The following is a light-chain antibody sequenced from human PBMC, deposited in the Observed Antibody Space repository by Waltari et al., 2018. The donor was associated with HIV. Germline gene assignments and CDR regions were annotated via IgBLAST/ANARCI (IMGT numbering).Light chain of an antibody. CDR1: SSNSGINT. Sequence: QSVLTQPPSVSGTPGQRVTISCSGSSSNSGINTVTWYQVLPGTAPRLLMYSNNQRPSGVPGRFSGSKSGTSASLAISGLQSEDEAEYVCAAWDDNLNGRWVFGGGTKLTVL. CDR2: SNN. V-gene: IGLV1-44*01. CDR3: AAWDDNLNGRWV. J-gene: IGLJ3*02.